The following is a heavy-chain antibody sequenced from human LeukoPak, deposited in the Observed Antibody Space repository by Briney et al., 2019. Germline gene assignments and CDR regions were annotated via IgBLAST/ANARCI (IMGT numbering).Heavy chain of an antibody. V-gene: IGHV6-1*01. CDR2: TYYRSKLYK. D-gene: IGHD7-27*01. J-gene: IGHJ4*02. CDR3: ARTLGHLDY. Sequence: SQTLSLTCAISGDSFSSNSAAWNWLRQSPSRGLEWLGRTYYRSKLYKHYAVSVKSLITINPDASKNQFSLQLNSVTPEDTAVYYCARTLGHLDYWGQGTLVTVSS. CDR1: GDSFSSNSAA.